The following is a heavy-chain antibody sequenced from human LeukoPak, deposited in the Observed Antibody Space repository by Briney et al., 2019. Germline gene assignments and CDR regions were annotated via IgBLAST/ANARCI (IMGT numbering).Heavy chain of an antibody. CDR2: ISAYNGNT. CDR1: GYTFTSYG. CDR3: ASGYSGSYLDY. Sequence: ASVKVSCKASGYTFTSYGISWVRQAPGQGLEWMGWISAYNGNTNYAQKFQGRVTITRDTSASTAYMELSSLRSEDTAVYYCASGYSGSYLDYWGQGTLVTVSS. J-gene: IGHJ4*02. V-gene: IGHV1-18*01. D-gene: IGHD1-26*01.